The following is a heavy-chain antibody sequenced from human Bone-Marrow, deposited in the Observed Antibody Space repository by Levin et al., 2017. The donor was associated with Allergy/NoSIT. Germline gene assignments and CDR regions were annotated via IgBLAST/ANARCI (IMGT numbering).Heavy chain of an antibody. CDR1: GFSFSTYA. Sequence: QPGGSLRLSCAASGFSFSTYAMSWVRQAPGKGLEWVSAINTSGGTTYCPDSVMGRFTISRDNSKNTLYLQMNSLRGEDTAVYYCVKGFGQFDPWGQGTLVTVSS. CDR2: INTSGGTT. J-gene: IGHJ5*02. V-gene: IGHV3-23*01. CDR3: VKGFGQFDP. D-gene: IGHD3-10*01.